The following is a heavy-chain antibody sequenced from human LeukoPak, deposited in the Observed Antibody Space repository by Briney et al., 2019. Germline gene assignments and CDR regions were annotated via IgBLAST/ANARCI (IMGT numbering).Heavy chain of an antibody. V-gene: IGHV1-58*01. J-gene: IGHJ4*02. CDR1: GFTFSNSA. Sequence: GASVKVSCKASGFTFSNSAVQWVRQARGQRLEWIGWIVVGSGNTNYAQKFQERVTITRDMSTSTAYMELSSLRSEDTAVYYCAAEPLYCSGGSCYLFDYWGQGTLVTVSS. CDR3: AAEPLYCSGGSCYLFDY. CDR2: IVVGSGNT. D-gene: IGHD2-15*01.